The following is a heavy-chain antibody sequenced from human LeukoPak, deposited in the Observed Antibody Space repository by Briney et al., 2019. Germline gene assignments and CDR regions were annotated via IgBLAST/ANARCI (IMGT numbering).Heavy chain of an antibody. CDR1: GYSISSGFY. Sequence: PSETLSLTCAVSGYSISSGFYWGWSRQPPGKGLEWIGSINHSGSTYYNPSLKSRVTISIDTSKNHFSLNLSFVTAADTAMYYCARGGNFAFWGQGTLVTVSS. CDR2: INHSGST. CDR3: ARGGNFAF. V-gene: IGHV4-38-2*01. J-gene: IGHJ4*02.